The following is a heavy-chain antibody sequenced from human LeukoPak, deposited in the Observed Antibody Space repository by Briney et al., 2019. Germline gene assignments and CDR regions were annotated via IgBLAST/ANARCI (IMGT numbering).Heavy chain of an antibody. CDR3: ADGYSYGYGRFDY. CDR1: GGTFSSYA. CDR2: IIPIFGTA. D-gene: IGHD5-18*01. V-gene: IGHV1-69*01. J-gene: IGHJ4*02. Sequence: SVKVSCKASGGTFSSYAISWVRQAPGQGLEWMGGIIPIFGTANYAQKFQGRVTITADESTSTAYMELSSLRSEDTAMYYCADGYSYGYGRFDYWGQGTLVTVSS.